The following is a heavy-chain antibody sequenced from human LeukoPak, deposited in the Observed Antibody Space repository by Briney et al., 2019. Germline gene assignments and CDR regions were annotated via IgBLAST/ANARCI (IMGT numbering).Heavy chain of an antibody. Sequence: GGSLRLSCAASGFIFSNYNMNWVRQAPGKGLEWVSSISSSSYIYYADSVKGRFTISRDNAKNSLYLQMNSLRAEDTAVYYCARVHHSSSWGTDDCWGQGTLVTVSS. CDR3: ARVHHSSSWGTDDC. J-gene: IGHJ4*02. CDR1: GFIFSNYN. D-gene: IGHD6-13*01. V-gene: IGHV3-21*01. CDR2: ISSSSYI.